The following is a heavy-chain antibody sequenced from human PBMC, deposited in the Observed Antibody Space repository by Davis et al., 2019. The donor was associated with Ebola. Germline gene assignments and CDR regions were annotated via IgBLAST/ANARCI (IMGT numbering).Heavy chain of an antibody. CDR1: GYSFTSYW. CDR2: IYPGDSDT. J-gene: IGHJ4*02. D-gene: IGHD3-3*01. V-gene: IGHV5-51*01. CDR3: ARLPHRIIFGVVVQFDS. Sequence: GESLKISCKGSGYSFTSYWIGWVRQMPGKGLEWMGIIYPGDSDTRYSPSFQGQVTISADRSISTAYLQWSSLKASDTANYYCARLPHRIIFGVVVQFDSWGQGILVTVSP.